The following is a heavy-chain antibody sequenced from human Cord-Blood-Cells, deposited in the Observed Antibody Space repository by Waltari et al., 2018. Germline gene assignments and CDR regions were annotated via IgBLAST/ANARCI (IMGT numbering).Heavy chain of an antibody. Sequence: QVQLVQSGAEVKTPGASVKVSCKVSGYTLTALSMHWVRQAPGKGLEWMGGFDPEDGETIYAQKFQGRVTMTEDTSTDTAYMELSSLRSEDTAVYYCATGDIVVVVAATEYFQHWGQGTLVTVSS. CDR2: FDPEDGET. CDR3: ATGDIVVVVAATEYFQH. V-gene: IGHV1-24*01. CDR1: GYTLTALS. D-gene: IGHD2-15*01. J-gene: IGHJ1*01.